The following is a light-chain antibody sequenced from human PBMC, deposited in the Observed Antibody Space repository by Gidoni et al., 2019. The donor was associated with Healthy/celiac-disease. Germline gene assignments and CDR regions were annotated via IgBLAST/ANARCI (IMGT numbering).Light chain of an antibody. Sequence: ERVRTQSPATLSVSPGERATLSCRASQSVSSNLAWYQQNPGQAPRLLIYGASTRAPGIPARFSCSGSGTEFTLTLSSLQSEDFAVYYCQQYNNWPLTFGQGTKVEIK. CDR3: QQYNNWPLT. CDR1: QSVSSN. CDR2: GAS. J-gene: IGKJ1*01. V-gene: IGKV3-15*01.